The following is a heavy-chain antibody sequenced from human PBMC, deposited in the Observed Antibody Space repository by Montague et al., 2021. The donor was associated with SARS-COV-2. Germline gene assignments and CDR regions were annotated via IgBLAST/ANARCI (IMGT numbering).Heavy chain of an antibody. CDR1: GDSVSSNSAA. J-gene: IGHJ6*02. D-gene: IGHD6-13*01. Sequence: CAISGDSVSSNSAAWNCIRQSPSRGLEWLGRTYYGSKWYSDYAVSVKSRITINPDTSKNQFSLQLNSVTPEDTAVYYCASGRMVPYSSSWTTLYYYYGMDVWGQGTTVTVSS. CDR2: TYYGSKWYS. V-gene: IGHV6-1*01. CDR3: ASGRMVPYSSSWTTLYYYYGMDV.